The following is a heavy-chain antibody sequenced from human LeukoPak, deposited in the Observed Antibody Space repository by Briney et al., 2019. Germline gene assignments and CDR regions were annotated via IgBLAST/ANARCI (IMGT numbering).Heavy chain of an antibody. V-gene: IGHV4-30-4*01. CDR3: ARGGQYSGSYSFDY. Sequence: SETLSLTCTVSGGSISSGDYYWSWIRQPPGKGLEWIGYIYYSGTTYYNPSLKSRVTISVDTSKNQFSLKLSYVTAEDTAVYYCARGGQYSGSYSFDYWGQGTLVTVSS. CDR1: GGSISSGDYY. J-gene: IGHJ4*02. D-gene: IGHD1-26*01. CDR2: IYYSGTT.